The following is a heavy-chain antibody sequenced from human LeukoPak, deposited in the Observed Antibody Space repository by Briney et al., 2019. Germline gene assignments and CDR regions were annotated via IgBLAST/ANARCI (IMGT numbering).Heavy chain of an antibody. CDR2: ISSGGDYI. CDR1: ELSFSPYS. J-gene: IGHJ5*02. Sequence: GGSLRLSCEAPELSFSPYSMNWVRQAPGKGLEWVSSISSGGDYIYYADSVKGRFTISRDNAKKSLYLQMDSLRAEDTALYYCARAIGSGWYLDHWGQGTLVTVSS. V-gene: IGHV3-21*01. D-gene: IGHD6-19*01. CDR3: ARAIGSGWYLDH.